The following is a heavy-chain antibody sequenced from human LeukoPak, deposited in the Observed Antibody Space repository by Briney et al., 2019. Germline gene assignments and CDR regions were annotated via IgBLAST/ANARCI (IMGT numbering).Heavy chain of an antibody. J-gene: IGHJ4*02. CDR2: IYHSGST. CDR3: ARINYYDSSGYDY. Sequence: SETLSLTCTVSGYSISSGYYWGWIRPPPGKGLEWIGSIYHSGSTYYNPSLKSRVTISVDTSKNQFSLKLSSVTAADTAVYYCARINYYDSSGYDYWGQGTLVTVSS. CDR1: GYSISSGYY. V-gene: IGHV4-38-2*02. D-gene: IGHD3-22*01.